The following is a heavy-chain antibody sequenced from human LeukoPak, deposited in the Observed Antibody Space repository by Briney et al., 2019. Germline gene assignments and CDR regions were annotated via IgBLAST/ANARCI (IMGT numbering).Heavy chain of an antibody. J-gene: IGHJ4*02. D-gene: IGHD6-19*01. V-gene: IGHV4-59*01. Sequence: SETLSLTCTVSGGSISSYYWSWIRQPPAKGLEWIGYIYYSGSTNYNPYLKSRVTISVDTSKNQFSLKLSSVTAADTAVYYCASSRGSGWSEDYFDYWGQGTLVTVSS. CDR3: ASSRGSGWSEDYFDY. CDR1: GGSISSYY. CDR2: IYYSGST.